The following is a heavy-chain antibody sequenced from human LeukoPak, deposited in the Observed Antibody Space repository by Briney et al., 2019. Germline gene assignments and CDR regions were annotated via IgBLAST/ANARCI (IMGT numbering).Heavy chain of an antibody. D-gene: IGHD2-2*01. J-gene: IGHJ4*02. CDR2: MNPNSGNT. CDR1: GYTFTSYD. V-gene: IGHV1-8*01. CDR3: ARGTNVVPAAIY. Sequence: ASVKVSCKASGYTFTSYDINWVRQATGQGLEWMGWMNPNSGNTGYAQKFQGRVTMTRNTSISTAYMELSSLRSEDTAVYYCARGTNVVPAAIYWGQGTLVTVSS.